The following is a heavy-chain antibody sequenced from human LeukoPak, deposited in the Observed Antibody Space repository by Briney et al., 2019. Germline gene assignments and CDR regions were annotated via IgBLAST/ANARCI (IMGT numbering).Heavy chain of an antibody. CDR1: GFNFGDFA. D-gene: IGHD3-3*01. J-gene: IGHJ4*02. Sequence: GGSLRLSCIGSGFNFGDFAMSWVRQLPGRSPEFVSSISDTGKVVFYRDRVRGRATVSRDNSRSTRYLQLSVVRGDDTAVYYCDNGEWWGTGTQVVVSS. CDR3: DNGEW. CDR2: ISDTGKVV. V-gene: IGHV3-23*01.